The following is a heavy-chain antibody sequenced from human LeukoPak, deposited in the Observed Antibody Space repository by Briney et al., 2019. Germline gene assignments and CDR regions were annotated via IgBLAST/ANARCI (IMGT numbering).Heavy chain of an antibody. V-gene: IGHV4-39*07. CDR2: IYYSGST. J-gene: IGHJ4*02. Sequence: PSETLSLTCTVSGGSISSSSYYWGWIRQPPGKGLEWIGSIYYSGSTYYNPSLKSRVTISVDTSKNQFSLKLSSATAADTAVYYCARDPQLRLFDYWGQGTLVTVSS. D-gene: IGHD5-12*01. CDR3: ARDPQLRLFDY. CDR1: GGSISSSSYY.